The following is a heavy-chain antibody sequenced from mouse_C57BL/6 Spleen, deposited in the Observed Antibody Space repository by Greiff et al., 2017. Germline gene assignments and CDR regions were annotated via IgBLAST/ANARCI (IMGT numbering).Heavy chain of an antibody. CDR1: GYTFTDYE. V-gene: IGHV1-15*01. CDR3: TRKATVVATPFDY. J-gene: IGHJ2*01. Sequence: VQRVESGAELVRPGASVTLSCKASGYTFTDYEMHWVKQTPVHGLEWIGAIDPETGGTAYNQKFKGKAILTADKSSSTAYMELRSLTSEDSAVYYCTRKATVVATPFDYWGQGTTLTVSS. D-gene: IGHD1-1*01. CDR2: IDPETGGT.